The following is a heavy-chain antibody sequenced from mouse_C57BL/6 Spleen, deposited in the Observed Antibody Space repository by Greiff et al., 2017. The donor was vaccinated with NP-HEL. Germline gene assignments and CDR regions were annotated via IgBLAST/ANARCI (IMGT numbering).Heavy chain of an antibody. V-gene: IGHV1-55*01. J-gene: IGHJ2*01. CDR3: ARFYYGSSYYFDY. CDR2: IYPGCGST. D-gene: IGHD1-1*01. Sequence: QVQLQQPGAELVKPGASVKMSCKASGYTFTSYWITWVKQRPGQGLEWIGDIYPGCGSTNYNEKFKSKATLTVDTSSSTAYMQLSSLTSEDSAVYYCARFYYGSSYYFDYWGQGTTLTVSS. CDR1: GYTFTSYW.